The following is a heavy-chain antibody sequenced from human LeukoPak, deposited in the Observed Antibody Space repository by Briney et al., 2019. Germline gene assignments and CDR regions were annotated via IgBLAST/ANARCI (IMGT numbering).Heavy chain of an antibody. D-gene: IGHD6-13*01. Sequence: PSETLSLTCAVYGGSFSGYYWSWIRQPPGKGLEWIGEINHSGSTNYNPSLKSRVTISVDTSKNQFSLTLSSVTAADTAVYYCARGRIERRSSSWYSRGPDYYYYYYMDVWGKGTTVTVSS. J-gene: IGHJ6*03. CDR3: ARGRIERRSSSWYSRGPDYYYYYYMDV. CDR1: GGSFSGYY. CDR2: INHSGST. V-gene: IGHV4-34*01.